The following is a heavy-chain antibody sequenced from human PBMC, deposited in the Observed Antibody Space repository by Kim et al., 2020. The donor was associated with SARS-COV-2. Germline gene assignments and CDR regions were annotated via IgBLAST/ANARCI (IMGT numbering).Heavy chain of an antibody. CDR2: IYYSGST. J-gene: IGHJ5*02. D-gene: IGHD3-9*01. V-gene: IGHV4-61*01. CDR1: GGSVSSGSYY. CDR3: ARDQNFDWSRWFDP. Sequence: SETLSLTCTVSGGSVSSGSYYWSWIRQPPGKGLEWIGYIYYSGSTNYNPSLKSRVTISVDTSKNQFSLKLSSVTAADTAVYYCARDQNFDWSRWFDPWGQGTLVTVSS.